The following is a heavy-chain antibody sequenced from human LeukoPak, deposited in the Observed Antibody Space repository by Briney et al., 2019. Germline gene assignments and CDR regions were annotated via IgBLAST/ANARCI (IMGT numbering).Heavy chain of an antibody. J-gene: IGHJ6*04. CDR3: ARASITTFSVVRLMDV. CDR1: GYTFTGYY. D-gene: IGHD3-10*01. V-gene: IGHV1-2*02. CDR2: INPNSGDT. Sequence: VASVKVSCKASGYTFTGYYMHWVRQAPGQGLEWMAWINPNSGDTNYAQKFQGRVTMTRDTSISTAYMELSRLTSDDTAVYYCARASITTFSVVRLMDVWGKGTTVTISS.